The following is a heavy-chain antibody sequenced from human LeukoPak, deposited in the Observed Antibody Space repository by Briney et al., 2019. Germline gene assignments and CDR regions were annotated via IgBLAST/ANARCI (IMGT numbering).Heavy chain of an antibody. D-gene: IGHD6-13*01. J-gene: IGHJ4*02. CDR2: ISGSSGTT. CDR3: SKGGSCWFLGD. CDR1: GFTFASYG. Sequence: GGSPRLSCAASGFTFASYGMSWVRQAPGKGLEWVSGISGSSGTTYYADSEKGRFTISRDNSKNTVYLKMNSVRGEDAAIYHCSKGGSCWFLGDWGQGTLVTVSS. V-gene: IGHV3-23*01.